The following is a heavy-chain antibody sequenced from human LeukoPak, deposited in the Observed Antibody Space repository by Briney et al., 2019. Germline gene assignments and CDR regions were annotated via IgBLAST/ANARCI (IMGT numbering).Heavy chain of an antibody. CDR2: IPHDGRYK. CDR3: AKDHPLSAGAFDL. CDR1: GLAFSKCC. J-gene: IGHJ3*01. D-gene: IGHD5/OR15-5a*01. V-gene: IGHV3-30*02. Sequence: GGTLRLSCAASGLAFSKCCIHWVRQAPGKGLEWVSFIPHDGRYKYYADSVKGRLTISRDDSKSTLYLQMNSLRTEDTAVYYCAKDHPLSAGAFDLWGQGTVVTVSS.